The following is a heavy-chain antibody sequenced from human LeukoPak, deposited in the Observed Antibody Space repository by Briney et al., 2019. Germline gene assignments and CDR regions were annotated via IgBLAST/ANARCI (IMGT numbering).Heavy chain of an antibody. CDR2: IKQDGSQE. D-gene: IGHD1-14*01. Sequence: GGSLRLSCAASRFTLSTYWMSWVRQAPGKGLEWVAHIKQDGSQEYYVDSVKGRFTISRDSAKNSLYLQMNSLRAEDTAVYYCARGPGDFDASDIWGQGTMVTVSS. V-gene: IGHV3-7*01. J-gene: IGHJ3*02. CDR1: RFTLSTYW. CDR3: ARGPGDFDASDI.